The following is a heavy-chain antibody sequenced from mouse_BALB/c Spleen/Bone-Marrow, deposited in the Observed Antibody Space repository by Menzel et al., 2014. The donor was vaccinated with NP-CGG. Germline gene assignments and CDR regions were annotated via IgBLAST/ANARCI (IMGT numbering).Heavy chain of an antibody. CDR3: ARGIYYDSTWFAY. Sequence: QVQLQQPGPELVRPGVSVKISCKGSGYTFTDYAMHWVKQSHAKSLEWIGVISTYPGNTNYNQKFKGKATMTVDKSSSTAYMELARLTSEDSAIYYCARGIYYDSTWFAYWGQGTLVTVSA. V-gene: IGHV1-67*01. J-gene: IGHJ3*01. D-gene: IGHD2-4*01. CDR1: GYTFTDYA. CDR2: ISTYPGNT.